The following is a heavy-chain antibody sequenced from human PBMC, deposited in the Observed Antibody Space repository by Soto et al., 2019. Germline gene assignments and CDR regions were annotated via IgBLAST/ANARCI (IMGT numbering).Heavy chain of an antibody. J-gene: IGHJ4*02. V-gene: IGHV4-34*01. Sequence: SETLSLTCAVDGGSFNSYYWSWIRQPPGKGLEWIAEINHRGSSNRNPALESRITISVDTSKNQFSLELNSVTAADTAVYYCARAGFSNGFYGTFDYWGQGTLVTVSS. CDR3: ARAGFSNGFYGTFDY. D-gene: IGHD6-19*01. CDR1: GGSFNSYY. CDR2: INHRGSS.